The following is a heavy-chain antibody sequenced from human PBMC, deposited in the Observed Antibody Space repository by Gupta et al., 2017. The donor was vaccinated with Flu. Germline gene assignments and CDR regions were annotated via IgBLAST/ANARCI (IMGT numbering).Heavy chain of an antibody. V-gene: IGHV4-59*09. CDR3: ARGQNWNYFLAFDP. Sequence: YNASLMSRVTISVDTSKKQFSLKLRSVTAADTAVYYCARGQNWNYFLAFDPWGQGTLVTVSS. D-gene: IGHD1-7*01. J-gene: IGHJ5*02.